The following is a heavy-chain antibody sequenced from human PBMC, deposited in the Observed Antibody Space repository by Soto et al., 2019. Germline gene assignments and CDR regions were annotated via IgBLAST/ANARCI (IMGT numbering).Heavy chain of an antibody. J-gene: IGHJ3*02. CDR3: AKDPWGGYCSGGSCPWDAFDI. D-gene: IGHD2-15*01. CDR1: GFTFSSYA. V-gene: IGHV3-23*01. CDR2: ISGSGGST. Sequence: EVQLLESGGGLVQPGGSLRLSCAASGFTFSSYAMSWVRQAPGKGLEWVSAISGSGGSTYYADSVKGRFTISRDNSKNPLYLQMNSLRAEDTAVYYCAKDPWGGYCSGGSCPWDAFDIWGQGTMVTVSS.